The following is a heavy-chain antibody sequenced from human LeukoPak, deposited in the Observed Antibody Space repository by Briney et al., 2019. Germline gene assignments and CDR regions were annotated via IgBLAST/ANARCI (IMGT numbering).Heavy chain of an antibody. CDR1: GGTFSSYA. J-gene: IGHJ4*02. V-gene: IGHV1-69*05. D-gene: IGHD3-10*01. Sequence: GASVKVSCKASGGTFSSYAISWVRQAPGQGLEWMGRIIPIFGTANYAQKFQGRVTITTDESTSTAYMELSSLRSEDTAVYYCARDARRYGSVPQRNWGQGTLVTVSS. CDR3: ARDARRYGSVPQRN. CDR2: IIPIFGTA.